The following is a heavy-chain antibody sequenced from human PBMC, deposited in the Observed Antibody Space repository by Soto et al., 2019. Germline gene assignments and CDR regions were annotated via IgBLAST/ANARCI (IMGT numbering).Heavy chain of an antibody. V-gene: IGHV1-69*02. CDR2: IIPILGIA. Sequence: SVKVSCKASGGTFSSYTISWVRQAPGQGLEWMGRIIPILGIANYAQKFQGRVTITADKSTSTAYMELSSLRSEDTAVYYCASGPHRYCGGGSCSFNWFDPWGQGTLVTVSS. J-gene: IGHJ5*02. D-gene: IGHD2-15*01. CDR1: GGTFSSYT. CDR3: ASGPHRYCGGGSCSFNWFDP.